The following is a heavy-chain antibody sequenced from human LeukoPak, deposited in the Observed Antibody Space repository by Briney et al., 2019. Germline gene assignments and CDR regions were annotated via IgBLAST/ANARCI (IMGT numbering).Heavy chain of an antibody. CDR3: ARGYSNPSHYYYYYMDV. CDR2: INPSGGGT. V-gene: IGHV1-46*01. D-gene: IGHD4-11*01. J-gene: IGHJ6*03. CDR1: GYTFTSYY. Sequence: ASVKVSCKASGYTFTSYYMHWVRQAPGQGLEWMGIINPSGGGTSYAQKFQGRVTMTRDTSTSTVYMELSSRRSEDTAVYYCARGYSNPSHYYYYYMDVWGKGTTVTVSS.